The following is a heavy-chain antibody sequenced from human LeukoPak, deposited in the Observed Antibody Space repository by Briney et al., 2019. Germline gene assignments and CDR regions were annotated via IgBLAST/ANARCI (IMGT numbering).Heavy chain of an antibody. CDR1: GITLNNNA. V-gene: IGHV3-23*01. Sequence: GESLRLSCAASGITLNNNAMSWVRQAPGKGPEWVSSISINGGTTYYADSVKGRFTISRDNSKNTLYLQMNSLRAEDTAVYYCAKDLRSLYESGNYGWFDPLGPGSPGHRLL. J-gene: IGHJ5*02. D-gene: IGHD3-10*01. CDR2: ISINGGTT. CDR3: AKDLRSLYESGNYGWFDP.